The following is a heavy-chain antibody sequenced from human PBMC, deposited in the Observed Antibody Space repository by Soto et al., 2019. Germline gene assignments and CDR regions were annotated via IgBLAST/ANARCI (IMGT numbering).Heavy chain of an antibody. J-gene: IGHJ4*02. CDR2: IYWNDDK. V-gene: IGHV2-5*01. D-gene: IGHD3-3*01. CDR1: GFSLSTSGVG. Sequence: SGPTLVNPTQTLTLTCTFSGFSLSTSGVGVGWIRQPPGKALEWLALIYWNDDKRYSPSLKSRLTITKDTSKNQVVLTMTNMDPVDTATYYCAPNDFWSGYQVRPGGYWVQGTLVTVSS. CDR3: APNDFWSGYQVRPGGY.